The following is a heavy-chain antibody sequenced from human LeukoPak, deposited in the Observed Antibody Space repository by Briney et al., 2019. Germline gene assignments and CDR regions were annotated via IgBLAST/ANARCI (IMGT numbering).Heavy chain of an antibody. J-gene: IGHJ4*02. V-gene: IGHV4-59*01. CDR2: IYYTGST. CDR3: ARFTTYYYDGSTYSSPYYFDY. D-gene: IGHD3-22*01. CDR1: GGSISSYY. Sequence: SETLSLTCTVSGGSISSYYWSWIRQPPGKGLEWIGYIYYTGSTNYNPSLKSRVTISADTSKNQFSLKLSSVTAADTAVYYCARFTTYYYDGSTYSSPYYFDYWGQGTLVTVSS.